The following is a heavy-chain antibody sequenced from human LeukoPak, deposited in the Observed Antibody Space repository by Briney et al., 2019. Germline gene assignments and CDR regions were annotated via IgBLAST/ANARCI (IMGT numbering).Heavy chain of an antibody. CDR1: GGSISSSY. CDR2: IYTSGST. Sequence: SETLSLTCTVSGGSISSSYWSWIRQPAGKGLEWIGRIYTSGSTNYDPSLKSRVTMSVDTSRNQFSLKLSSVTAADTAVYYCATSGGTLGPTNYFAYWGQGTLVTVSS. V-gene: IGHV4-4*07. J-gene: IGHJ4*02. D-gene: IGHD3-16*01. CDR3: ATSGGTLGPTNYFAY.